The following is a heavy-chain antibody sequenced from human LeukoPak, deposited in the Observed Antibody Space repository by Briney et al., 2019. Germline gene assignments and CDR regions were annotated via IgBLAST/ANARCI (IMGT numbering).Heavy chain of an antibody. CDR2: IYHSGST. J-gene: IGHJ4*02. CDR3: ARSIAAAGISIFDY. V-gene: IGHV4-59*08. D-gene: IGHD6-13*01. CDR1: GGSISSYY. Sequence: SETLSLTCTVSGGSISSYYWSWIRQPPGKGLEWIGSIYHSGSTYYNPSLKSRVTISVDTSKNRFSLKLSSVTAADTAVYYCARSIAAAGISIFDYWGQGTLVTVSS.